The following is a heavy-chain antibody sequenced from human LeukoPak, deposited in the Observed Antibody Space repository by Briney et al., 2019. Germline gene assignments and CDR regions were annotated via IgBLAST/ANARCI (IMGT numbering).Heavy chain of an antibody. V-gene: IGHV4-30-4*02. CDR1: GGSISSGDYY. Sequence: SETLSLTCTVSGGSISSGDYYWSWIRQPPGKGLEWIGYIYYSGSTYYNPSLKSRVTISVDTSKNQFSLKLSSETAADTAVYYCARTIFGVVIYFDYWGQGTLVTVSS. CDR3: ARTIFGVVIYFDY. J-gene: IGHJ4*02. D-gene: IGHD3-3*01. CDR2: IYYSGST.